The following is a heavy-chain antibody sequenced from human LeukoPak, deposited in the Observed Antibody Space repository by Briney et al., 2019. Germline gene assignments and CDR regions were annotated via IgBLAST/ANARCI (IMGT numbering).Heavy chain of an antibody. CDR3: ARVQWLRSWYFDY. D-gene: IGHD5-12*01. CDR2: IYSGGST. CDR1: GFTVSSNY. J-gene: IGHJ4*02. V-gene: IGHV3-53*01. Sequence: GGSLRLSCAASGFTVSSNYMSWVRQAPGKGLEWVSVIYSGGSTYYADSVKGRFTISRDNSKNKLYLQMNSLRAEDTAVYYCARVQWLRSWYFDYWGQGTLVTVSP.